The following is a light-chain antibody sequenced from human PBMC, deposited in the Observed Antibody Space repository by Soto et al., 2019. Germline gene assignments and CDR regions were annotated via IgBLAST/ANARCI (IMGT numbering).Light chain of an antibody. CDR3: SSFTTDSTYV. J-gene: IGLJ1*01. Sequence: QSALTQPASVSGSPGQSITISCTGTSSDVGANIFVSWYQRHPGKVPKLMIYTVSSRPSGVSQRFSGSKSGNTASLTISGLQAEDEADYYCSSFTTDSTYVFGTGTKVTVL. V-gene: IGLV2-14*01. CDR1: SSDVGANIF. CDR2: TVS.